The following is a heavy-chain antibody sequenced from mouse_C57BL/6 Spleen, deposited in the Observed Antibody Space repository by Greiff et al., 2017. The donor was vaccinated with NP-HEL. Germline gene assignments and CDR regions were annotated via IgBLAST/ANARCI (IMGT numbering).Heavy chain of an antibody. V-gene: IGHV3-6*01. CDR1: GYSITSGYY. CDR3: ARVHYYGSSLRLYFDY. CDR2: ISYDGSN. D-gene: IGHD1-1*01. Sequence: EVQLQESGPGLVKPSQSLSLTCSVTGYSITSGYYWNWIRQFPGNKLEWMGYISYDGSNNYNPSLKNRISITRDTSKNQFFLKLNSVTTEDTATYYCARVHYYGSSLRLYFDYWGQGTTLTVSS. J-gene: IGHJ2*01.